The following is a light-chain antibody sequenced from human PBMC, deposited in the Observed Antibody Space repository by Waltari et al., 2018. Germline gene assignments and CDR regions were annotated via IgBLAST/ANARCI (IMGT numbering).Light chain of an antibody. V-gene: IGLV1-40*01. CDR1: TSNIGAGYD. Sequence: QSVLTQPPSVSGAPGQRVTISCTGSTSNIGAGYDARWYQQLPGTAPKLLIFGNTNRPSGVPDRFSGSKSGTSPSLAITGLQVEDEADYYCQSYDNSLSGYVFGSGTKVTVL. J-gene: IGLJ1*01. CDR2: GNT. CDR3: QSYDNSLSGYV.